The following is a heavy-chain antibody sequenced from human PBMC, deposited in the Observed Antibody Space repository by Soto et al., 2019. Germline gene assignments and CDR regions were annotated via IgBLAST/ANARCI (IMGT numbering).Heavy chain of an antibody. Sequence: NPSETLSLTCTVSGGSISSGGYYWSWIRQHPGKGLEWIGYIYYSGSTYYNPSLKSRVTISVDTSKNQFSLKLSSVTAADTAVYYCARDTSGVVVVAAREAFDIWGQGTMVTVSS. V-gene: IGHV4-31*03. CDR3: ARDTSGVVVVAAREAFDI. D-gene: IGHD2-15*01. CDR2: IYYSGST. J-gene: IGHJ3*02. CDR1: GGSISSGGYY.